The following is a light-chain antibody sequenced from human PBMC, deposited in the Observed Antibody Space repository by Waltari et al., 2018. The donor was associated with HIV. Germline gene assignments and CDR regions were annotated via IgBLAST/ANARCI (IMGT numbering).Light chain of an antibody. J-gene: IGLJ1*01. V-gene: IGLV2-11*01. CDR1: SSDVGGYNY. CDR2: DVS. CDR3: CSYAGSYTNYV. Sequence: QSALTQPRSVSGSPGQSVTISCTGTSSDVGGYNYVSWYQQHPGQAPKLMIYDVSKRPSGVPDRFSGSKSGNTASLTISGLQAEDEADYYCCSYAGSYTNYVFGTGTKVTVL.